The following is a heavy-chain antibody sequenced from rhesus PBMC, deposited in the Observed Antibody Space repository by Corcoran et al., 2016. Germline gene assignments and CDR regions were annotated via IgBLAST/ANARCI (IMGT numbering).Heavy chain of an antibody. D-gene: IGHD2-27*01. CDR2: IYSSSENT. V-gene: IGHV4S7*01. Sequence: QVQLQESGPGLLKPSETLSLTCAVSGGSISGGYDWGWIRQPPGMGLEWIGSIYSSSENTYYNPSLKRRANISTDTSKNQFSLKLSSVTAADTAVYYCARDSRYSYYFDYWGQGVLVTVSS. CDR3: ARDSRYSYYFDY. J-gene: IGHJ4*01. CDR1: GGSISGGYD.